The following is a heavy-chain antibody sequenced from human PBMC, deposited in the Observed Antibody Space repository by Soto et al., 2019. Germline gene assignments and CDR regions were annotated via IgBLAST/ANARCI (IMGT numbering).Heavy chain of an antibody. CDR3: ARIRSGYQQGAYYFDY. CDR2: IDWDDDK. CDR1: GFSLSTSGMC. J-gene: IGHJ4*02. V-gene: IGHV2-70*01. D-gene: IGHD3-22*01. Sequence: SGPTLVKPTQTLTLTCTFSGFSLSTSGMCVSWIRQPPGKALEWLALIDWDDDKYYSTSLKTRLTISKDTSKNQVVLTMTNMDPVDTATYYCARIRSGYQQGAYYFDYWGQGTLVTVSS.